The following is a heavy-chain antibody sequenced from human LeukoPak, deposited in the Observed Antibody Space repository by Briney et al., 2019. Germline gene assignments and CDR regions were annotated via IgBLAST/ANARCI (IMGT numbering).Heavy chain of an antibody. D-gene: IGHD1-26*01. Sequence: GASVKVSCKASGYTFTSYYMHWVRQAPGQGLEWMGIINPSGGSTSYAQKFQGRVTMTRDTSTSTVYMELSSLRSEDTAVYYCARDLKGYSGSYPPGYWGPGTLVTVSS. CDR3: ARDLKGYSGSYPPGY. CDR1: GYTFTSYY. J-gene: IGHJ4*02. V-gene: IGHV1-46*01. CDR2: INPSGGST.